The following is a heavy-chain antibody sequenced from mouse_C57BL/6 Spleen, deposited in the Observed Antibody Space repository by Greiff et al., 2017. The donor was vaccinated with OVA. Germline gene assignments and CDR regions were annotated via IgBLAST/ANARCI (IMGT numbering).Heavy chain of an antibody. J-gene: IGHJ2*01. D-gene: IGHD1-1*01. CDR3: ARHGVPNYYVEFHAFDY. CDR2: FYPGSGSI. Sequence: VQLQESGAELVKPGASVKLSCKASGYTFTEYTIHWVKQRSGQGLEWIGWFYPGSGSIKYNEKFKDKATLTADKSSSTVYMELSRLTSEDSAVYFWARHGVPNYYVEFHAFDYWGQGTLSQSPQ. CDR1: GYTFTEYT. V-gene: IGHV1-62-2*01.